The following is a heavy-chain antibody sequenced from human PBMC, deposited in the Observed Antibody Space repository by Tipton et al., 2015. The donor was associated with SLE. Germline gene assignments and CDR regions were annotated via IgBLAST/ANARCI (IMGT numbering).Heavy chain of an antibody. D-gene: IGHD3-9*01. J-gene: IGHJ4*02. V-gene: IGHV4-61*02. CDR2: FIAGGGT. CDR3: ARDTRDWFLSES. CDR1: GDSISSSSYY. Sequence: TLSLTCIVSGDSISSSSYYWGWIRQPPGKGLEWIGRFIAGGGTDYNPSLNSRVTISVDTSKNQFSLKLTSVTAADTAVYYCARDTRDWFLSESWGQGALVTVSS.